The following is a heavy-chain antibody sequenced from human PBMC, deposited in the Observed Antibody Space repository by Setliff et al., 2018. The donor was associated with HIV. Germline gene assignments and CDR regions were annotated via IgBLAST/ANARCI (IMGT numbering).Heavy chain of an antibody. Sequence: PGGSLRLSCAASGFTFSDYYMSWIRQAPGKRPEWVSTLYGSGDTYHADSVKGRFTLSRDTSKNTMYLQMNSLRHEDTALYYCARVLPYNSALDNWGQGTLVTVSS. CDR1: GFTFSDYY. D-gene: IGHD6-25*01. CDR2: LYGSGDT. V-gene: IGHV3-66*02. J-gene: IGHJ4*02. CDR3: ARVLPYNSALDN.